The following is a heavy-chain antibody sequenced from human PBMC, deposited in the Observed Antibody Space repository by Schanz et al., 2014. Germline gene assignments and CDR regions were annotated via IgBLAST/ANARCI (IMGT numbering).Heavy chain of an antibody. D-gene: IGHD5-12*01. J-gene: IGHJ3*01. CDR2: IYINSGST. Sequence: EVQLVESGGGLIQPGGSLRLSCAVSGFSVSTNYMSWVRQAPGKGLEWVSSIYINSGSTNYADSVKGRLIISRDSSKNTLFLQMNSLRAEDTAVYFCARDEGRDGYNLAFDVWGQGTLVTVSS. CDR3: ARDEGRDGYNLAFDV. V-gene: IGHV3-53*01. CDR1: GFSVSTNY.